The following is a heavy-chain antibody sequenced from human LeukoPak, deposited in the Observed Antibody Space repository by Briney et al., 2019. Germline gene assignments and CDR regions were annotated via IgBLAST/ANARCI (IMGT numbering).Heavy chain of an antibody. Sequence: SQTLSLTCTVSGGSISSGSYYWSWIRQPAGKGLEWIGRIYTSGSTNYNPSLKSRVTISVDTSKNQFSLKLSSVTAADTAVYYCARGSFWSGYFGSSGFDYWGQGTLVTVSS. V-gene: IGHV4-61*02. CDR1: GGSISSGSYY. CDR2: IYTSGST. D-gene: IGHD3-3*01. J-gene: IGHJ4*02. CDR3: ARGSFWSGYFGSSGFDY.